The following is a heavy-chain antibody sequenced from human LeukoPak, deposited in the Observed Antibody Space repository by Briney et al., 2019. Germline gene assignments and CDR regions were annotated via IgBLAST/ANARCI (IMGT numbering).Heavy chain of an antibody. CDR1: GFTFSSYE. CDR2: ISSSGSTI. V-gene: IGHV3-48*03. J-gene: IGHJ4*02. Sequence: QPGGSLRLSGAASGFTFSSYEMNWVRQAPGKGLEWVSYISSSGSTIYYADSVKGRFTISRDNAKNSLYLQMNSLRAEDTAVYYCARGGVYSSGWYSLMGPIFDYWGQGTLVTVSS. D-gene: IGHD6-19*01. CDR3: ARGGVYSSGWYSLMGPIFDY.